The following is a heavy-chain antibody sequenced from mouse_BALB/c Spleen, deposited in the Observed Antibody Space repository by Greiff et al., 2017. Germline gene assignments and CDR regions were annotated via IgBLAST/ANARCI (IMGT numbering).Heavy chain of an antibody. CDR2: IYPGNVNT. CDR3: ARYGGYYDYWYFDV. D-gene: IGHD2-3*01. V-gene: IGHV1S56*01. Sequence: VQLQQSGPELVKPGASVRISCKASGYTFTSYYIHWVKQRPGQGLEWIGWIYPGNVNTKYNEKFKGKATLTADKSSSTAYMQLSSLTSEDSAVYFCARYGGYYDYWYFDVWGAGTTVTVSS. J-gene: IGHJ1*01. CDR1: GYTFTSYY.